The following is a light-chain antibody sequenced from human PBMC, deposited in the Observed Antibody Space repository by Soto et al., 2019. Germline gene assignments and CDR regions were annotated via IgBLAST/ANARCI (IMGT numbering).Light chain of an antibody. Sequence: EIVMTQSPATLSVSPGETAPLTCRASQSVSSSLAWYQQTPGRAPRLLIYGASTRATGIPTRFSGSGSGTDFTLTISSLEPEDFALYYCQQRNTWPPITFGQGTRLEIK. CDR2: GAS. CDR1: QSVSSS. CDR3: QQRNTWPPIT. J-gene: IGKJ5*01. V-gene: IGKV3-15*01.